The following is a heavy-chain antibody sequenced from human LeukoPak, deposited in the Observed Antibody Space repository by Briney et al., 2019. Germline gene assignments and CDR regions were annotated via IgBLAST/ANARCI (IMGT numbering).Heavy chain of an antibody. D-gene: IGHD6-13*01. CDR2: IGTAGDT. Sequence: GGSLRLSCAASGFTFSSYDMHWVRQATGKGLEWVSAIGTAGDTYYPGSVKGRFTISRENAKNSLYLQMNSLRAGDTAVYYCARAEQDDAFDIWGQGTMVTVSS. CDR3: ARAEQDDAFDI. V-gene: IGHV3-13*01. CDR1: GFTFSSYD. J-gene: IGHJ3*02.